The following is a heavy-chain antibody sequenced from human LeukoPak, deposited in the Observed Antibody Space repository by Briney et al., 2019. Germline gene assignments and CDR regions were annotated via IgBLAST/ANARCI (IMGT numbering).Heavy chain of an antibody. V-gene: IGHV1-2*06. CDR2: INPNSGGT. CDR1: GYTFTGYY. J-gene: IGHJ4*02. CDR3: ARDSYYYDSGGYYYYFDY. D-gene: IGHD3-22*01. Sequence: GASVKVSCKASGYTFTGYYMHWVRQAPGQGLEWMGRINPNSGGTNYAQKFQGRVTMTRDTSISTAYMELSRLRSDDTAVYYCARDSYYYDSGGYYYYFDYWGQGTLVTVSS.